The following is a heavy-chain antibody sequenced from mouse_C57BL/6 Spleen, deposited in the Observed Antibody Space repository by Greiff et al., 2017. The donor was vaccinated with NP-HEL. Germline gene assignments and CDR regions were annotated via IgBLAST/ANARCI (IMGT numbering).Heavy chain of an antibody. CDR3: ERLLAYYYGSSYVFYYFDY. Sequence: EVQLQQSGPELVKPGASVKIPCKASGYTFTDYNMDWVKQSHGKSLEWIGDINPNNGGTIYNQKFKGKATLTVDKSSSTAYMELRSLTSEDTAVYYCERLLAYYYGSSYVFYYFDYWGQGTTLTVSS. V-gene: IGHV1-18*01. CDR1: GYTFTDYN. CDR2: INPNNGGT. J-gene: IGHJ2*01. D-gene: IGHD1-1*01.